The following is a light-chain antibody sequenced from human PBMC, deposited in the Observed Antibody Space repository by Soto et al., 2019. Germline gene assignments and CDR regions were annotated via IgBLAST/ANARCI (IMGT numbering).Light chain of an antibody. CDR1: QGISNY. J-gene: IGKJ5*01. Sequence: DIQMAQSPSSLSASIGDTVTITCRASQGISNYLAWFQQKPGKAPKRLIYDASTLESEVPSRFSGSGSGTDFTLTISSLQPEDSATYYCQHYNTYPITFGQGTRLEIK. V-gene: IGKV1-16*01. CDR3: QHYNTYPIT. CDR2: DAS.